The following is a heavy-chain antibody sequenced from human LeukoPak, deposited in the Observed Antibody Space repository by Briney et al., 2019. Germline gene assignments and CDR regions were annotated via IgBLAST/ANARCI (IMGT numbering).Heavy chain of an antibody. Sequence: NLGESLKISCKGSGYSYTNYWIGWVRQMPGKGLEWMGIIYPGDSDTRYSPSFQGQVTISADKSINTAYLQWSSLKASDTAIYYCARHSSHGGGPINWFDPWGQGTLVTVSS. CDR1: GYSYTNYW. CDR2: IYPGDSDT. CDR3: ARHSSHGGGPINWFDP. J-gene: IGHJ5*02. V-gene: IGHV5-51*01. D-gene: IGHD3-10*01.